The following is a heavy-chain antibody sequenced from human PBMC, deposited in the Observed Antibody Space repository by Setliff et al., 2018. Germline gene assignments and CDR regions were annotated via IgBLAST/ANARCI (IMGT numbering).Heavy chain of an antibody. CDR2: IITSTGKT. V-gene: IGHV1-18*01. D-gene: IGHD2-2*01. CDR1: GYTFTNFG. CDR3: ARFGGSCSSSSCYASDL. J-gene: IGHJ3*01. Sequence: ASVKVSCKASGYTFTNFGFRWLRQAPGQGLEWMAMIITSTGKTSYAQKFQGRVTVTTDTYTGTGYMELRSLRSDDTAMYFCARFGGSCSSSSCYASDLWGQGTMVTVS.